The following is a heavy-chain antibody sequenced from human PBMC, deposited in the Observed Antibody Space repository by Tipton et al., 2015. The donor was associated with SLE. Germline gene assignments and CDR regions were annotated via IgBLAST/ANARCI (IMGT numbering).Heavy chain of an antibody. J-gene: IGHJ3*02. Sequence: TLSLTCTVSGGSISSYYWSWIRQPPGKGLEWIGHIYYSGSTNYNPSLKSRVTISVDTSKNQFSLKLSSVTAADTAVYYCARAAWVGATHQVDIWGQGTMVTVSS. CDR1: GGSISSYY. V-gene: IGHV4-59*01. CDR3: ARAAWVGATHQVDI. D-gene: IGHD1-26*01. CDR2: IYYSGST.